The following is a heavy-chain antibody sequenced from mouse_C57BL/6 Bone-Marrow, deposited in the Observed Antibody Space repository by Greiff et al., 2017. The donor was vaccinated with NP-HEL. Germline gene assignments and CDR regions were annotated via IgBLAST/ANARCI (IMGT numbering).Heavy chain of an antibody. CDR1: GYTFTSYW. CDR3: ARSHYGNHWYFDV. CDR2: IDPSDSET. D-gene: IGHD2-1*01. Sequence: QVQLQQPGAELVRPGSSVKLSCKASGYTFTSYWMHWVKQRPIQGLEWIGNIDPSDSETHYNQKFKDKATLTVDKSSSTAYMQLSSLTSEDSAVYYCARSHYGNHWYFDVWGTGTTVTVSS. J-gene: IGHJ1*03. V-gene: IGHV1-52*01.